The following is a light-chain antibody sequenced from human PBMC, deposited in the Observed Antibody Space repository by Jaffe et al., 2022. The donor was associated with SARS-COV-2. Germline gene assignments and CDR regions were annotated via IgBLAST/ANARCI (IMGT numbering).Light chain of an antibody. CDR1: QTVTGNF. Sequence: EVVLTQSPATLSLSPGERVTLSCRASQTVTGNFISWYQQRPGQAPRLLIFGASNRAAGVPDRFSGSGSGTDFSLIISRVEPEDFAVYYCQKYGNPLPITFGQGTRL. V-gene: IGKV3-20*01. J-gene: IGKJ5*01. CDR3: QKYGNPLPIT. CDR2: GAS.